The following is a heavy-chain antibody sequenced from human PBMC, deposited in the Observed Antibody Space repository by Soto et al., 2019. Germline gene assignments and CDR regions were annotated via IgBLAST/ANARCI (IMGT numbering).Heavy chain of an antibody. V-gene: IGHV3-30*03. CDR1: GFIFRSYG. Sequence: QVQLVESGGRLVQPGRSLRLSCAASGFIFRSYGMHWVRQAPGKGLEWVXVISYDGSNKYYADSVKGRFTISRDNSKNTXXXQXXXXXXXXXXXXXXXXXXXXXXXXXXXFASGWNSGYFDYWGQGTLVTVSS. D-gene: IGHD6-19*01. CDR3: XXXXXXXXXXXXXFASGWNSGYFDY. J-gene: IGHJ4*02. CDR2: ISYDGSNK.